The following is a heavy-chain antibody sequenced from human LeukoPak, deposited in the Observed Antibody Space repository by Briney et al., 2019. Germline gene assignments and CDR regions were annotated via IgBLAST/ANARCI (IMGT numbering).Heavy chain of an antibody. J-gene: IGHJ4*02. D-gene: IGHD1-26*01. CDR2: FHDSEST. CDR1: GGSISNSY. CDR3: ARGDASGRPGIGFDF. V-gene: IGHV4-59*01. Sequence: KDSETLSLTCTVSGGSISNSYWSWIRQPPGKGLEWIGFFHDSESTNYNPSLKSRVSTSLDTSKNQVSLWLSSVTAADTAVYYCARGDASGRPGIGFDFWGQGTLVTVSS.